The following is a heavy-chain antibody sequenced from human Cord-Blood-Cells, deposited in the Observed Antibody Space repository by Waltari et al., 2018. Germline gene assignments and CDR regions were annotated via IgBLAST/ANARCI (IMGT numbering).Heavy chain of an antibody. D-gene: IGHD1-26*01. CDR2: IIPILGIA. Sequence: QVQLVQSGAEVKKPGSSVKVSCKASGGTFSSYAISWVRQAPGQGLEWMGKIIPILGIANYAQKFQGRGTITADKSTSTAYMELSSLRSEDTAVYYCASDVSGSYAFDIWGQGTMVTVSS. V-gene: IGHV1-69*09. CDR1: GGTFSSYA. CDR3: ASDVSGSYAFDI. J-gene: IGHJ3*02.